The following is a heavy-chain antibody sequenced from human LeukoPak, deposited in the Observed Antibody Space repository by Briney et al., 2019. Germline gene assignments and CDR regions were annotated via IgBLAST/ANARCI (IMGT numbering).Heavy chain of an antibody. Sequence: ETLSLTRTVSGGSISSNTYYWGWIRQPPGKRLEWIGYIYDSGSTNYNPSLKSRVTISIDKSKNQFSLKLSSVTAADTAVYYCARSPQDRLRRRRFDPWGQGTLVTVSS. CDR1: GGSISSNTYY. V-gene: IGHV4-61*05. J-gene: IGHJ5*02. CDR2: IYDSGST. CDR3: ARSPQDRLRRRRFDP. D-gene: IGHD4-17*01.